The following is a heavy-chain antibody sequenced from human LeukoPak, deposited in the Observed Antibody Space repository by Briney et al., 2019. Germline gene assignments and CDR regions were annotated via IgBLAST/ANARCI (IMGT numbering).Heavy chain of an antibody. CDR3: AVRATYGPFDY. V-gene: IGHV3-13*01. J-gene: IGHJ4*02. Sequence: GGSLRLPCAASGFTFSSYDMHWVRQATGKGLEWVSAIGTAGDTYYPGSVKGRFTISRENAKNSLYLQMNSLRAGDTAVYYCAVRATYGPFDYWGQGTLVTVSS. CDR2: IGTAGDT. D-gene: IGHD1-26*01. CDR1: GFTFSSYD.